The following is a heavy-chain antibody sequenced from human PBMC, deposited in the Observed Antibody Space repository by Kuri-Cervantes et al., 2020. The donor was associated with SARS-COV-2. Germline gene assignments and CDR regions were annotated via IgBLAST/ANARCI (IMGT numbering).Heavy chain of an antibody. CDR2: ISSWSTYI. CDR1: GFTFSSYS. V-gene: IGHV3-21*01. Sequence: GESLKISCSASGFTFSSYSINWVCQAPGKGLEWVSSISSWSTYIFYADSVKGRFTLSRDNARNSLYLQMNSLRAEDTAVYYCARLIGDGYPRYSFDHWGQGTLVTVSS. CDR3: ARLIGDGYPRYSFDH. D-gene: IGHD5-24*01. J-gene: IGHJ4*02.